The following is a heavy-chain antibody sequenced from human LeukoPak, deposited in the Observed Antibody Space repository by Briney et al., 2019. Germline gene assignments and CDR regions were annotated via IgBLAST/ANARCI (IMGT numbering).Heavy chain of an antibody. J-gene: IGHJ6*03. CDR1: GFSFSSYT. CDR2: ISSSSSYI. V-gene: IGHV3-21*01. Sequence: GGSLRLSCAASGFSFSSYTMNWVRQAPGKGLEWVSSISSSSSYIYYADSVKGRFTISRDNAKNSLYLQMNSLRAEDTAVYYCARFKEKQLRYFDWASYYMDVWGKGTTVTVSS. D-gene: IGHD3-9*01. CDR3: ARFKEKQLRYFDWASYYMDV.